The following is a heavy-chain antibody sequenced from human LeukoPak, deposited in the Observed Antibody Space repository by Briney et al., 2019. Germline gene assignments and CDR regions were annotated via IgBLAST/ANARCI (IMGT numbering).Heavy chain of an antibody. D-gene: IGHD6-6*01. CDR1: GYTFTSYG. Sequence: ASVKVSCKASGYTFTSYGISWVRQAPGQGLEWMGIINPSGGSTSYAQKFQGRVTMTRDTSTSTVYMELSSLRSEDTAVYYCARDIMDSSSSVLGFDYWGQGTLVTVSS. V-gene: IGHV1-46*01. CDR2: INPSGGST. J-gene: IGHJ4*02. CDR3: ARDIMDSSSSVLGFDY.